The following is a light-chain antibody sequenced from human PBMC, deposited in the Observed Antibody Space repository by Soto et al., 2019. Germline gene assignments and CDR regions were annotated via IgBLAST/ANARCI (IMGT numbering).Light chain of an antibody. V-gene: IGKV3-20*01. J-gene: IGKJ2*02. CDR3: QQRGT. CDR2: GAS. Sequence: EIVLTQSPGTLSLSPGERATLPCRASQSASASLLAWYQQKPGQAPRLLIYGASSRATGIPDRFSGSGSGTDFTLTISGLEPEDAAVYYCQQRGTFGQGTKLEIK. CDR1: QSASASL.